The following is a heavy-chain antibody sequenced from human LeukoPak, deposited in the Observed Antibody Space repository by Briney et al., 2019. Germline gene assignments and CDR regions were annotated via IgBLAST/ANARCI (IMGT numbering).Heavy chain of an antibody. Sequence: SETLSLTCTVSGGSISSGGYYWSWIRQHPGKGLEWIGYIYYSGSTYYNPSLKSRVTISVDTSKNQFSLKLSSVTAADTAVYYCARDPGYSYGRRYDAFDIWGQGTMVTVSS. V-gene: IGHV4-31*03. J-gene: IGHJ3*02. CDR1: GGSISSGGYY. D-gene: IGHD5-18*01. CDR3: ARDPGYSYGRRYDAFDI. CDR2: IYYSGST.